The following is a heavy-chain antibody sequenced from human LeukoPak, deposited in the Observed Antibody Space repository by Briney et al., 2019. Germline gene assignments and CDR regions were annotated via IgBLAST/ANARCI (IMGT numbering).Heavy chain of an antibody. J-gene: IGHJ3*02. V-gene: IGHV4-59*01. CDR2: IYYSGST. D-gene: IGHD5-12*01. CDR3: ARGSVSGYDYHAFDI. CDR1: GGSTSSYY. Sequence: SETLSLTCTVSGGSTSSYYWSWIRQPPGKGLEWIGYIYYSGSTNYNPSLRSRVTISVDTSKNQFSLNLRSVTAADTAVYYCARGSVSGYDYHAFDIWGQGTMVTVSS.